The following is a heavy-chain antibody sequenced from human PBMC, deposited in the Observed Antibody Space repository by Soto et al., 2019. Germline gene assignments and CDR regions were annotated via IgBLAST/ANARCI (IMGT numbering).Heavy chain of an antibody. V-gene: IGHV3-33*01. D-gene: IGHD1-20*01. CDR2: IWYDGSNK. Sequence: GGCMGLSCAAFGFTFSSYGMPWVRKAPGKELEWVAVIWYDGSNKYYADSVKGRFTISRDNSKNTLYLQMNSLRAEGTAVYYCARDRVTGTTVEYYYYAMDVWGQGTTVTVSS. J-gene: IGHJ6*02. CDR1: GFTFSSYG. CDR3: ARDRVTGTTVEYYYYAMDV.